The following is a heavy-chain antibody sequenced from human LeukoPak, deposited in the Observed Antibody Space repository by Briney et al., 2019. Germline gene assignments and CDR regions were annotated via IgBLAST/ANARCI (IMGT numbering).Heavy chain of an antibody. V-gene: IGHV1-2*02. Sequence: ASVKVSCKASGYTFSGFYIHWVRQAPGQGLEWMGWINPNSGVTNCAQKLQGRVTITRDTSIDTAYMQLSRLRSDDTAVYYCAKDRYGDYEAPFHYYMDAWGRGTTVSVSS. D-gene: IGHD5-12*01. J-gene: IGHJ6*03. CDR3: AKDRYGDYEAPFHYYMDA. CDR2: INPNSGVT. CDR1: GYTFSGFY.